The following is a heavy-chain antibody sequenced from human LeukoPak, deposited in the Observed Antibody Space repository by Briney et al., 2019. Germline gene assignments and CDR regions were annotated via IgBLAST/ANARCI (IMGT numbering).Heavy chain of an antibody. CDR3: ARDSWDTAMVEGYYYYYMDV. Sequence: GGSLRLSCAASGFTFSNYWIHWVRQVPGKGLVWVSRIDSDGTTTRYADSVKGRFTISRDNSKNTLYLQMNSLRAEDTAVYYCARDSWDTAMVEGYYYYYMDVWGKGTTVTVSS. CDR2: IDSDGTTT. J-gene: IGHJ6*03. D-gene: IGHD5-18*01. CDR1: GFTFSNYW. V-gene: IGHV3-74*01.